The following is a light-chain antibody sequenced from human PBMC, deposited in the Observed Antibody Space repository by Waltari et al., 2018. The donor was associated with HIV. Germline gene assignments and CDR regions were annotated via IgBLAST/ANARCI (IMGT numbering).Light chain of an antibody. J-gene: IGLJ2*01. CDR3: RSYAGSRTLL. CDR1: STYLGSYSL. Sequence: QSALTQPASVSGSPGQSITISCTGASTYLGSYSLVSWYQHHPGKVPKLIIYEVYKRPSGVSIRFSGSKSGNTASLTISGLQAEDEAEYYCRSYAGSRTLLFGGGTKVTVL. CDR2: EVY. V-gene: IGLV2-23*01.